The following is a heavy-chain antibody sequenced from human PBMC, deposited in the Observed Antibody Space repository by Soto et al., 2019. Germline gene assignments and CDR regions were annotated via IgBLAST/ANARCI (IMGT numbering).Heavy chain of an antibody. Sequence: SETLSLTCAVYGGSFSGYYWSWIRQPPGKGLEWIGEINHSGSTNYNPSLKSRVTISVDTSKNQFSLKLSSVTAADTAVYYCARPHVDERVFDYWGQGTLVTVSS. D-gene: IGHD5-12*01. CDR3: ARPHVDERVFDY. V-gene: IGHV4-34*01. J-gene: IGHJ4*02. CDR2: INHSGST. CDR1: GGSFSGYY.